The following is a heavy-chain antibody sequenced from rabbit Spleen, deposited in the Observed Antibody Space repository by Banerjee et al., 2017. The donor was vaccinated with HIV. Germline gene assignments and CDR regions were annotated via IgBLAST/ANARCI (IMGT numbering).Heavy chain of an antibody. D-gene: IGHD1-1*01. CDR1: GVSLNGKDV. CDR2: IDAGSSGFT. J-gene: IGHJ6*01. V-gene: IGHV1S45*01. Sequence: EQLEESGGGLVKPEGSLTLTCKASGVSLNGKDVMCWVRQAPGKGLEWIACIDAGSSGFTYFATWAKGRFTCSKTSSTTVTLQMTRLTAADTATYFCARDTSSSFSSYGMDLWGPGTLVTVS. CDR3: ARDTSSSFSSYGMDL.